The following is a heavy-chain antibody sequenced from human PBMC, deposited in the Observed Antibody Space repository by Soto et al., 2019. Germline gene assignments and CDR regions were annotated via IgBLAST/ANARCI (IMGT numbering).Heavy chain of an antibody. J-gene: IGHJ4*02. CDR2: INAGNGNT. CDR3: ARGGVVVLSFFDY. D-gene: IGHD2-15*01. Sequence: ASVKFTCKYSGYTFTSYAMHWVRQAPGQRLEWMGWINAGNGNTKYSQKFQGRVTITRDTSASTAYMELSSLRSEDTAVYYCARGGVVVLSFFDYWGQGTLVTVSS. CDR1: GYTFTSYA. V-gene: IGHV1-3*01.